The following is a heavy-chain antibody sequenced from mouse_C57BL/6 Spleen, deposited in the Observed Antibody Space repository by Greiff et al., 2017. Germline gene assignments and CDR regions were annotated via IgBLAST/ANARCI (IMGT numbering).Heavy chain of an antibody. CDR1: GFTFSDYG. V-gene: IGHV5-17*01. CDR3: ARQNYGSSYVAAY. CDR2: ISSGSSTI. D-gene: IGHD1-1*01. Sequence: EVKLVESGGGLVKPGGSLKLSCAASGFTFSDYGMHWVRQAPEKGLEWVAYISSGSSTIYYADTVKGRFTISRDNAKNTLFLQMTSLRSEDTAMYYCARQNYGSSYVAAYWGQGTLVTVSA. J-gene: IGHJ3*01.